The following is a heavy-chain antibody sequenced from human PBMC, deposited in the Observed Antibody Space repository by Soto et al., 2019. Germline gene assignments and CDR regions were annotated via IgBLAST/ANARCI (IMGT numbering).Heavy chain of an antibody. D-gene: IGHD3-10*01. V-gene: IGHV3-64*04. CDR3: AKKVNSGSGSQYFDY. J-gene: IGHJ4*02. CDR1: GFTVSSFG. CDR2: LSSNGIGT. Sequence: PGGSLRLSCSGSGFTVSSFGMHWVRQAPGKGLEHVSTLSSNGIGTYYADSVKGRSTFSRDNSKNMLFLQMNSLRAEDTAIYYCAKKVNSGSGSQYFDYWGQGTLVTVSS.